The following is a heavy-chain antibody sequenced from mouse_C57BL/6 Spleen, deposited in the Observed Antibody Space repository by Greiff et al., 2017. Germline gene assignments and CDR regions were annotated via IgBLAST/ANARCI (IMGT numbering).Heavy chain of an antibody. D-gene: IGHD4-1*01. CDR1: GYTFTSYW. Sequence: VQLQQPGAELVRPGSSVKLSCKASGYTFTSYWMHWVKQRPIQGLEWIGNIDPSDSETHYNQKFKDKATLTVDKSSSTAYMQLSSLTSEDSAVYYCARGGLTVYAMDYWGQGTSVTVSS. J-gene: IGHJ4*01. CDR2: IDPSDSET. CDR3: ARGGLTVYAMDY. V-gene: IGHV1-52*01.